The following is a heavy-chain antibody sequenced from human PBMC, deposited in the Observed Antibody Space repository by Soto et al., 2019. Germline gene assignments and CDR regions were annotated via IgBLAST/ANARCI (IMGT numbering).Heavy chain of an antibody. V-gene: IGHV1-8*01. CDR3: AREKRCMDV. CDR1: GYTFTSYD. CDR2: MNHNSGNT. Sequence: QVQLEQSGAEVKKPGASVKVSCKASGYTFTSYDINWVRQATGQGPEGMGWMNHNSGNTGYAKKFQGRVTMTRNTSISTAYRELSSLRSADTDVYYCAREKRCMDVWGQGTTVTVSS. J-gene: IGHJ6*02.